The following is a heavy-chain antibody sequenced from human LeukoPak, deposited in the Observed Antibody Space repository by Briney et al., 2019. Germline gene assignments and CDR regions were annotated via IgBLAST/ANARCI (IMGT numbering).Heavy chain of an antibody. D-gene: IGHD2-2*02. CDR3: ARVPLPAAIKGFHY. Sequence: AASVKVSCKASAYSFTSYDINWVRQATGQGLEWMGWMNPNSGNTGYAQKFQGRVTITRNTSISTAYMELSSLRSEDTAVYYCARVPLPAAIKGFHYWGQGTLVTVSS. CDR2: MNPNSGNT. J-gene: IGHJ4*02. CDR1: AYSFTSYD. V-gene: IGHV1-8*03.